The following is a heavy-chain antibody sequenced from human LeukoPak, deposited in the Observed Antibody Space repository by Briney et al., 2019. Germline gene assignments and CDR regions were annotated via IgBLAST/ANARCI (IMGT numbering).Heavy chain of an antibody. CDR1: GGSISSSSYS. D-gene: IGHD5-12*01. Sequence: SETLSLTCTVSGGSISSSSYSWAWIRQPPGKGLEWLGTISYSGTTYYNPSFNSRVTISVDTSKNQFSLRLSSVTAADTAVYYGARRANCYDSRSSLFDFWGQGTLVIVSS. V-gene: IGHV4-39*01. CDR3: ARRANCYDSRSSLFDF. CDR2: ISYSGTT. J-gene: IGHJ4*02.